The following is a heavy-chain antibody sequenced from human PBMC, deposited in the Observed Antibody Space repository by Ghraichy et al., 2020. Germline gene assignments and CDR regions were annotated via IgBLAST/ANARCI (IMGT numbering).Heavy chain of an antibody. CDR1: GGSISSSSYY. CDR2: IYYSGST. J-gene: IGHJ3*02. D-gene: IGHD5-18*01. CDR3: ARVAIIGYSYNSRMVAFDI. V-gene: IGHV4-39*01. Sequence: SETLSLTCTVSGGSISSSSYYWGWIRQPPGKGLEWIGSIYYSGSTYYNPSLKSRVTISVDTSKNQFSLKLSSVTAADTAVYYCARVAIIGYSYNSRMVAFDIWGQGTMVTVSS.